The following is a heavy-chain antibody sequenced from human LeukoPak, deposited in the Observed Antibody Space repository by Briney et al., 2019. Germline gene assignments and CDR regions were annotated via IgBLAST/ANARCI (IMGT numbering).Heavy chain of an antibody. CDR1: GGSISSYY. CDR3: ARGLILPYYYDSSGSLDYFDY. D-gene: IGHD3-22*01. Sequence: SETLSLTCTVSGGSISSYYWSWIRQPPGKGLEWIGYIYYSGSTNYNPSLKSRVTISVDTSKNQFSLKLSSVTAAGTAVYYCARGLILPYYYDSSGSLDYFDYWGQGTLVTVSS. V-gene: IGHV4-59*08. CDR2: IYYSGST. J-gene: IGHJ4*02.